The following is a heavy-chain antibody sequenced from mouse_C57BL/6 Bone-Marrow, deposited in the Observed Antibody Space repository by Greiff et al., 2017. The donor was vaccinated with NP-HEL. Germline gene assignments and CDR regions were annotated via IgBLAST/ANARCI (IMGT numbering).Heavy chain of an antibody. Sequence: EVKLVESGPELVKPGASVKIPCKASGYTFTDYNMDWVKQSHGKSLEWIGDINPNNGGTIYNQKFKGKATLTVDKSSSTAYMELRSLTSEDTAVYYCARRRDYSNYVGCYFDYWGQGTTLTVSS. V-gene: IGHV1-18*01. CDR3: ARRRDYSNYVGCYFDY. CDR2: INPNNGGT. J-gene: IGHJ2*01. CDR1: GYTFTDYN. D-gene: IGHD2-5*01.